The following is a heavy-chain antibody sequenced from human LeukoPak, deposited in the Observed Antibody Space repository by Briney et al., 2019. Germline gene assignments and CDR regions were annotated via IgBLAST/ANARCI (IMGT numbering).Heavy chain of an antibody. CDR1: GYTFTSYG. V-gene: IGHV1-18*01. J-gene: IGHJ4*02. CDR2: ISAYNGNT. CDR3: ARQCLGYCSGGSHQSDY. Sequence: ASVKVSCKASGYTFTSYGISWVRQAPGQGLEWMGWISAYNGNTNYAQKLQGRVTITADESTSTAYMELSSLRSEDTAVYYCARQCLGYCSGGSHQSDYWGQGTLVTVSS. D-gene: IGHD2-15*01.